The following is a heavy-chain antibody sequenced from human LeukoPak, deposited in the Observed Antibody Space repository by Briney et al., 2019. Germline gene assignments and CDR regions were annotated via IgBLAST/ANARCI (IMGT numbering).Heavy chain of an antibody. V-gene: IGHV4-34*01. J-gene: IGHJ4*02. CDR1: GESSFSSYY. CDR3: SRQVVGNDY. CDR2: INHSGYT. D-gene: IGHD3-22*01. Sequence: SETLSLTCAVYGESSFSSYYWSWIRQTPGGALEWIGEINHSGYTTYNPSLKSRVTLSIDTSKNQFSLRLNSVTAADTAVYYCSRQVVGNDYWGQGTLVTVSS.